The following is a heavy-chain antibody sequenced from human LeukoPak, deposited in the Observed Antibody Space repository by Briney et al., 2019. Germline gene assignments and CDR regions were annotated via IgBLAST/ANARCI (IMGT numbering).Heavy chain of an antibody. CDR2: ISGGST. CDR3: VGAYGGNTHFDY. Sequence: GGSLRLSCAASGFTVSSNEMSWVRQAPGKGLEWVSSISGGSTYYADSRKGRFTISRDNSKNTLHLQMNSLRAEDTAVHYCVGAYGGNTHFDYWGQGTLVTVSS. CDR1: GFTVSSNE. J-gene: IGHJ4*02. V-gene: IGHV3-38-3*01. D-gene: IGHD4-23*01.